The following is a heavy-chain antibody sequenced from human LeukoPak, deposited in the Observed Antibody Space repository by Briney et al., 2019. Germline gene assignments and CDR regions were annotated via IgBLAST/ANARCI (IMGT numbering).Heavy chain of an antibody. J-gene: IGHJ4*02. CDR3: TSRTPTYIAAAGGDMSDY. V-gene: IGHV3-15*01. D-gene: IGHD6-13*01. CDR2: IKSKTDDGTT. CDR1: GFTFSYAW. Sequence: GGSLRLSCAASGFTFSYAWMSWVRQAPGKGLEWVGRIKSKTDDGTTDYAAPVKGRFTISRDDSKNTLYLQTNSLKTEDTAVYYCTSRTPTYIAAAGGDMSDYWGQGTLVTVSS.